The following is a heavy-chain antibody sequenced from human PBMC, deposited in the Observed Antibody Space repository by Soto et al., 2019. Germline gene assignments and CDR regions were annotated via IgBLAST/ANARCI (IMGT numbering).Heavy chain of an antibody. D-gene: IGHD4-17*01. Sequence: QLQLQESGPGLVKPSETLSLTCTVSGGSISSSSYYWGWIRQPPGKGLEWIGSIYYSGSTYYNPSLKSRVTISVDTSKNQFSLKLSSVTAADTAVYYCARPNRDYEGSYYFDYWGQGTLVTVSS. CDR1: GGSISSSSYY. CDR2: IYYSGST. J-gene: IGHJ4*02. V-gene: IGHV4-39*01. CDR3: ARPNRDYEGSYYFDY.